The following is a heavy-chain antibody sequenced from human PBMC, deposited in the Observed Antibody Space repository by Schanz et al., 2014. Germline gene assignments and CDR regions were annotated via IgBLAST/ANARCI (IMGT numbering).Heavy chain of an antibody. CDR1: GFTFSAYY. CDR2: ISSKGDMT. V-gene: IGHV3-64*01. Sequence: PGGSLRLSCAASGFTFSAYYMDWVRQAPGKGLEYVSSISSKGDMTFYGNSVKGRFTISRDNSKNTLYLQMNSLRAEDTAVYYCARKVVATIGGYYDNWGQGTLVIVSS. D-gene: IGHD5-12*01. J-gene: IGHJ4*02. CDR3: ARKVVATIGGYYDN.